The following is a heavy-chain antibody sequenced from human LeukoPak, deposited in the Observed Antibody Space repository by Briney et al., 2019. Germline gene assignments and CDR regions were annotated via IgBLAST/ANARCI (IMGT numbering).Heavy chain of an antibody. J-gene: IGHJ5*02. Sequence: SETLSLTCAVYGGSFSGYYWNWIRQPPGKGLEWIGEINHSGSTNYNPSLKSRVTISVDTSKNQFSLKLSSVTAADTAVYYCARTRRITMVRGVITYNWFDPWGQGTLVTVSS. CDR3: ARTRRITMVRGVITYNWFDP. CDR1: GGSFSGYY. D-gene: IGHD3-10*01. V-gene: IGHV4-34*01. CDR2: INHSGST.